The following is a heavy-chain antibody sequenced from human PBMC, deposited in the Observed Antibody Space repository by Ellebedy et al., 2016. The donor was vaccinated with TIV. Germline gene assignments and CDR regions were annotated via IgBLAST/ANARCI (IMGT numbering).Heavy chain of an antibody. Sequence: GESLKISXAASEITFSDYTLNWVRQPPGKGLEWVSSITSSGTYIYYADSVKGRFTISRDNAKRSLYLHMSSLRAEDTAVYYCAESGFSNYNYAMDVWGQGTTVIVSS. V-gene: IGHV3-21*01. CDR3: AESGFSNYNYAMDV. CDR2: ITSSGTYI. J-gene: IGHJ6*02. CDR1: EITFSDYT. D-gene: IGHD5-12*01.